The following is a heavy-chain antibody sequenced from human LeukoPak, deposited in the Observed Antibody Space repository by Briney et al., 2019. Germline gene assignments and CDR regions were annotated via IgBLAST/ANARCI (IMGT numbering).Heavy chain of an antibody. CDR2: ISYDGDNK. J-gene: IGHJ4*02. CDR3: ARDISTVRGRIDY. D-gene: IGHD3-10*01. CDR1: GFSLSSYA. V-gene: IGHV3-30-3*01. Sequence: AGRSLRLSCAASGFSLSSYAMHWVRQAPGKGLEWVAVISYDGDNKYYADSVKGRFTISRDNSKKKLYLQMSSLRAEDTAVYYCARDISTVRGRIDYWGQGTLVTVSS.